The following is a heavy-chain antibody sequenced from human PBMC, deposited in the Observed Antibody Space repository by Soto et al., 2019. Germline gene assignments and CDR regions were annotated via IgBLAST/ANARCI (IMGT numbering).Heavy chain of an antibody. V-gene: IGHV3-30*18. J-gene: IGHJ4*02. CDR3: AKESDVTMIVVVSQFDY. D-gene: IGHD3-22*01. CDR1: GFTFSSYG. Sequence: ESGGGVVQPGRSLRLSCAASGFTFSSYGMHWVRQAPGKGLEWVAVISYDGSNKYYADSVKGRFTISRDNSKNTLYLQMNSLRAEDTAVYYCAKESDVTMIVVVSQFDYWGQGTLVTVSS. CDR2: ISYDGSNK.